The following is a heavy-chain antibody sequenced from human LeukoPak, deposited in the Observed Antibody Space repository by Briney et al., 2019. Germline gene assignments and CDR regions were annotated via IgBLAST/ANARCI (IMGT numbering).Heavy chain of an antibody. CDR1: GGSISSSSYY. CDR2: IYYSGST. Sequence: PSETLSLTCTVSGGSISSSSYYWGWIRQPPGKGLEWIGSIYYSGSTNYNPSLKSRVTISVDTSKKQFSLKLSSVTAADTAVYYCARVSDSSSWNYYYYMDVWGKGTTVTISS. J-gene: IGHJ6*03. V-gene: IGHV4-39*07. CDR3: ARVSDSSSWNYYYYMDV. D-gene: IGHD6-13*01.